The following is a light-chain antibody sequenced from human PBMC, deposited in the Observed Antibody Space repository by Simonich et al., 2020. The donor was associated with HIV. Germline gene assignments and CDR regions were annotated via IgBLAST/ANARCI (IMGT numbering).Light chain of an antibody. V-gene: IGKV4-1*01. CDR2: WAA. J-gene: IGKJ2*01. Sequence: DIVMTQSPDSLAVSLGERAPINCKSSQRVLSSSNNKNYLAWYQQKPGQPPKLLIYWAATRESGVPYRFSGTGSGTDFTLTISSLQAEDVAVYYCQQYYSTPDTFGQGTKLEIK. CDR3: QQYYSTPDT. CDR1: QRVLSSSNNKNY.